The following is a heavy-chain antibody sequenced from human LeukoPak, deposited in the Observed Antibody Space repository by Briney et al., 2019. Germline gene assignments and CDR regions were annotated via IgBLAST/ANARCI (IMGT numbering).Heavy chain of an antibody. CDR3: ARFYYGDFNFDY. J-gene: IGHJ4*02. CDR1: GGSISSSSFY. V-gene: IGHV4-39*07. Sequence: PSETLSLTCNVSGGSISSSSFYWGWIRQPPGKGLEWIGSLYDSGNTYYNPSLKSRVTISVDTSKDQFSLKLNSVTAADTAMYYCARFYYGDFNFDYWGQGTLVTVSS. CDR2: LYDSGNT. D-gene: IGHD4-17*01.